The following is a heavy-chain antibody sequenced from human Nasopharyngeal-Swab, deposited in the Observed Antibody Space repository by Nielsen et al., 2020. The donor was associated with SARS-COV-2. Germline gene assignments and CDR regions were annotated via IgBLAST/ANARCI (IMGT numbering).Heavy chain of an antibody. J-gene: IGHJ4*02. CDR2: IYPGDSDT. CDR1: GYTFSNYW. Sequence: GESLKTSCQGSGYTFSNYWIGWVRQMPGKGLEWMGVIYPGDSDTRYNPSLQRQVTISVVKSISTAYLQWNSLQASDSAIYYCARGYSSGWYDYWGQGALVTVSS. D-gene: IGHD6-19*01. CDR3: ARGYSSGWYDY. V-gene: IGHV5-51*01.